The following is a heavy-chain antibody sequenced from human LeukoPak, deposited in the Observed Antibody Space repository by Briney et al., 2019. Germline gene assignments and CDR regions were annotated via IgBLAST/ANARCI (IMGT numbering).Heavy chain of an antibody. CDR3: ARSSGSYRPFDS. Sequence: AGSLRLSCAASGFTFSSFEMNWVRQAPGRGLEWISHISHTGDIKYADSVKGRFTISRDNAKNSQYLQMTSLRAEDTAVYYCARSSGSYRPFDSWGQGTLVTVSS. CDR1: GFTFSSFE. D-gene: IGHD3-22*01. V-gene: IGHV3-48*03. CDR2: ISHTGDI. J-gene: IGHJ4*02.